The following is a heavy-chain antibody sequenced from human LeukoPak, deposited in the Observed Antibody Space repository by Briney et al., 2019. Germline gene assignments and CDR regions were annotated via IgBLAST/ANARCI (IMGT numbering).Heavy chain of an antibody. V-gene: IGHV3-33*01. Sequence: GGSLRLSCAASGFSFSTYGMHWVRQAPGKGLEWVAMIWYDASGQHYADSVKGRFTISRDTSKNTLYLQMNSLRAEDTAVYFCARDSLYDDNGYYHYFDYWGRGTLVTVSS. CDR1: GFSFSTYG. J-gene: IGHJ4*02. CDR2: IWYDASGQ. D-gene: IGHD3-22*01. CDR3: ARDSLYDDNGYYHYFDY.